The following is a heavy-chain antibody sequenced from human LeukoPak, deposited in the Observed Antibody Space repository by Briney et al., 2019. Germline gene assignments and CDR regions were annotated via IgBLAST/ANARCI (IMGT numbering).Heavy chain of an antibody. J-gene: IGHJ4*02. D-gene: IGHD2-21*01. Sequence: GGSLRLSCGASGFTFSTYWMSWVRQAPGKGLEWGANTKKDGSEKYYVDSVKGRFTISRDNAKNSLYLKMNSLRVEEKDVYYCVREGYFVFDFWGQGALVTVSS. CDR1: GFTFSTYW. V-gene: IGHV3-7*01. CDR3: VREGYFVFDF. CDR2: TKKDGSEK.